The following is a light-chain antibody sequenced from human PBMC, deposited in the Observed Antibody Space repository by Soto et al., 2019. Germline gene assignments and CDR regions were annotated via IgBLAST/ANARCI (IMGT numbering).Light chain of an antibody. V-gene: IGKV3-20*01. Sequence: EIVLTQSPGTLSLSPGERATLSCRAIQSVSNNYLAWYQQKPGRAPRLLMYGTSSRATGIPDRFSGSGSGTDFTLTISSLEPEDFAVYYCHQYGRSPRGTFGQGTKVDIK. CDR1: QSVSNNY. CDR2: GTS. CDR3: HQYGRSPRGT. J-gene: IGKJ1*01.